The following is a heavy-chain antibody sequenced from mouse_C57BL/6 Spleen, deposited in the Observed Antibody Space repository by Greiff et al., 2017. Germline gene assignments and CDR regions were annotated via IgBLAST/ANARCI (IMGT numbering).Heavy chain of an antibody. CDR1: GYAFSSYW. Sequence: QVQLQQSGAELVKPGASVKISCKASGYAFSSYWMNWVKQRPGKGLEWIGQIYPGDGDTNYNGKFKGKATLTADKSSSTAYMQLSSLTSEDSAVYFCARSPYDYDDGFAYWGQGTLVTVSA. V-gene: IGHV1-80*01. J-gene: IGHJ3*01. CDR3: ARSPYDYDDGFAY. CDR2: IYPGDGDT. D-gene: IGHD2-4*01.